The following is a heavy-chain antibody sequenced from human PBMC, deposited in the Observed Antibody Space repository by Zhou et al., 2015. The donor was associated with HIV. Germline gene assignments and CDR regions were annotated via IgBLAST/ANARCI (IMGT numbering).Heavy chain of an antibody. CDR1: GFAFGDYF. CDR3: AKSTGPDSSDWPYFES. J-gene: IGHJ4*02. Sequence: VQLLESGGGLVQPGGSLRLSCAASGFAFGDYFMTWIRQTPGKGLEWISYISSSGTTMFYADSVKGRFTISRDKSKNTLFLQMNGLRAEDTAVYYCAKSTGPDSSDWPYFESWGQGTLVTVAA. CDR2: ISSSGTTM. V-gene: IGHV3-11*01. D-gene: IGHD6-19*01.